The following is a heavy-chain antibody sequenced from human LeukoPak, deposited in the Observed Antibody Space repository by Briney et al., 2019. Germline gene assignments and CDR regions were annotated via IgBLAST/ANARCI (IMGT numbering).Heavy chain of an antibody. V-gene: IGHV3-21*01. Sequence: GGSLRLSCAASGFTFSTYSMNWVRQAPGKGLEWVSSISGSYDYKYYADSVKGRFTISRDNAKNSLYLQMNSLRAEDTALYFCARESDYDSCGYYRPPYYFDYWGQGILVTVSS. CDR3: ARESDYDSCGYYRPPYYFDY. D-gene: IGHD3-22*01. CDR1: GFTFSTYS. J-gene: IGHJ4*02. CDR2: ISGSYDYK.